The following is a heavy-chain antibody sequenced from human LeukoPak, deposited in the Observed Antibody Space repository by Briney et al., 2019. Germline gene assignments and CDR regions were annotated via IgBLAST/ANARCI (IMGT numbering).Heavy chain of an antibody. CDR1: GFTFSSYA. J-gene: IGHJ3*02. Sequence: GGSLRLSCAASGFTFSSYAMHWVRQAPGKGLEWVAVISYDGSNKYYADSVKGRFTISRDNSKNTLYLQMNSLRAEDTVVYYCARDYRLRYGPNDAFDIWGQGTMVTVSS. CDR2: ISYDGSNK. CDR3: ARDYRLRYGPNDAFDI. D-gene: IGHD5-18*01. V-gene: IGHV3-30-3*01.